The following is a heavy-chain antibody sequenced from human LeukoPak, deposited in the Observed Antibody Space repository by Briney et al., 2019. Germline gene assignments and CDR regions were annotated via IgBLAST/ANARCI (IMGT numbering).Heavy chain of an antibody. V-gene: IGHV4-59*01. J-gene: IGHJ3*02. Sequence: PSEPLSLTCTVSGGSISSYYWSWIRQPPGKGLEWIGYIYYSGSTNYNPSLKSRVTISVDTSKNQFSLKLSSVTAADTAVYYCARDRGTGTTWGAFDIWGQGTMVTVSS. CDR3: ARDRGTGTTWGAFDI. CDR2: IYYSGST. CDR1: GGSISSYY. D-gene: IGHD1-7*01.